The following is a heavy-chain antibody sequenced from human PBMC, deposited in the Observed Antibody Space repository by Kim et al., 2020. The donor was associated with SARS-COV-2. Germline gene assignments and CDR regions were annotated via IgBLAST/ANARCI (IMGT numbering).Heavy chain of an antibody. D-gene: IGHD5-18*01. Sequence: GGSLRLSCAASGFTFDDYAMHWVRQAPGKGLEWVSLISWDGGSTYYADSVKGRFTISRDNSKNSLYLQMNSLRAEDTALYYCAKDGGGYSYGYVGYYYYYGMDVWGQGTTVTVSS. V-gene: IGHV3-43D*03. CDR3: AKDGGGYSYGYVGYYYYYGMDV. J-gene: IGHJ6*02. CDR1: GFTFDDYA. CDR2: ISWDGGST.